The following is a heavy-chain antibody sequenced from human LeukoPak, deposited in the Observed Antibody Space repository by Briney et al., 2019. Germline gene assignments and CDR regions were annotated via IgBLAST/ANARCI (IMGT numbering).Heavy chain of an antibody. CDR3: AKVRGTYSSGYFFDY. Sequence: GGSLRLSCAASGFTFDNYAMHWVRQAPGKGLEWLSLISWNSGYIGYADSVKGRFTISRDNAKKSLDLQMNSLRAEDTAFYYCAKVRGTYSSGYFFDYWGQGTLVAVSS. CDR2: ISWNSGYI. CDR1: GFTFDNYA. V-gene: IGHV3-9*01. D-gene: IGHD6-19*01. J-gene: IGHJ4*02.